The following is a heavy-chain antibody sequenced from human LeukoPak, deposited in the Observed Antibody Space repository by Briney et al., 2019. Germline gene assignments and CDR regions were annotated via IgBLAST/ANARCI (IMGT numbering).Heavy chain of an antibody. CDR1: GFTFSSYA. D-gene: IGHD3-10*01. CDR2: ISGSGGST. Sequence: GGSLRLSCAASGFTFSSYAMSWVRQAPGKGLEWVSAISGSGGSTYYADSVKGRFTISRDNSKNTLYLQTNSLRAEDTAVYYCAKDAGYYGSGSYYNPPYFDYWGQGTLVTVSS. V-gene: IGHV3-23*01. CDR3: AKDAGYYGSGSYYNPPYFDY. J-gene: IGHJ4*02.